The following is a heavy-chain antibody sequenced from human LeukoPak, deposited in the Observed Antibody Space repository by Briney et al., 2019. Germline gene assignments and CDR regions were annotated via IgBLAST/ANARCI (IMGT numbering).Heavy chain of an antibody. J-gene: IGHJ4*02. V-gene: IGHV3-23*01. Sequence: LTGGSLRLSCAASGFTFSSYAMSWVRQAPGKGLEWVSAISGSGGSTYYADSVKGRFTISRDNSKNTLYLQMNSLRAEDTAVYYCAKDPSGSYTFDYWGQGTLVNVSS. CDR1: GFTFSSYA. CDR2: ISGSGGST. CDR3: AKDPSGSYTFDY. D-gene: IGHD1-26*01.